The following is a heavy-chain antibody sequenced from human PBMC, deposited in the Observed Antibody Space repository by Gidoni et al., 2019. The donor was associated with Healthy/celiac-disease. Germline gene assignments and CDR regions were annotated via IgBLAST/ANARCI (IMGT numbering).Heavy chain of an antibody. Sequence: QVQLVESGGGVVQPGRSLRLSCAASGFTFSSYGMHWVRQAPGKGLGWVAVIWYDGSNKYYADSVKGRFTISRDNSKTTLYLQMNSLRAEDTAVYYCARDNIAYYDFWSGQTAFDYWGQGTLVTVSS. D-gene: IGHD3-3*01. CDR2: IWYDGSNK. CDR3: ARDNIAYYDFWSGQTAFDY. V-gene: IGHV3-33*01. CDR1: GFTFSSYG. J-gene: IGHJ4*02.